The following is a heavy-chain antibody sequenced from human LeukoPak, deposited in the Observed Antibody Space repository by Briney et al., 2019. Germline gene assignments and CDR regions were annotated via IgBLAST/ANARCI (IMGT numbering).Heavy chain of an antibody. Sequence: LPGRSLRLSCAVSGFTFDDYAMHWVRQVPGKGLEWVSGINWNSDSIGYADSVKGRFTTSRDNAKNTLYLQMNSLKSEDSAAYYCARGPAANSGNYYAGDYWGQGTLVTVSS. D-gene: IGHD1-26*01. J-gene: IGHJ4*02. CDR3: ARGPAANSGNYYAGDY. CDR2: INWNSDSI. V-gene: IGHV3-9*01. CDR1: GFTFDDYA.